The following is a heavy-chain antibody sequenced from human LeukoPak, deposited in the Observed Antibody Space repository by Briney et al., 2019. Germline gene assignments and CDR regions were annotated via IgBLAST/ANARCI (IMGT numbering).Heavy chain of an antibody. CDR2: IYTSGST. Sequence: TSETLSLTCTVSGGSISSYYWSWIRQPAGKGLEWIGRIYTSGSTNYNPSLKSRVTMSVDTSKNQFSLNLRSVTPEDTAVYYCARNLIPEQLVLNFWGQGTLVTVSS. V-gene: IGHV4-4*07. J-gene: IGHJ4*02. CDR3: ARNLIPEQLVLNF. D-gene: IGHD6-13*01. CDR1: GGSISSYY.